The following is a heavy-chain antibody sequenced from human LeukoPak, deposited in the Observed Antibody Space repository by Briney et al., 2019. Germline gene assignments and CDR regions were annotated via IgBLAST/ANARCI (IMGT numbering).Heavy chain of an antibody. Sequence: SQTLSLTCSVSAGTTSSGGYYWSWIRQYPGKGLEWIGYVRSSGTTYYNPSLKGRVAMSVDTSKNQFSLKLNSVTAADTAIYYCARQIPNGPLDSWGQGTLVSVSS. V-gene: IGHV4-31*03. J-gene: IGHJ5*01. CDR3: ARQIPNGPLDS. CDR2: VRSSGTT. CDR1: AGTTSSGGYY.